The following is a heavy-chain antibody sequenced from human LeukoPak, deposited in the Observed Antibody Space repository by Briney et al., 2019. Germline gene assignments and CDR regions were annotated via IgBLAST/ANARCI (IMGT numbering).Heavy chain of an antibody. CDR2: IYPGDSDT. Sequence: GESLKISCKGSGYSFTTYWIGWVRQMPGKGLEWMGMIYPGDSDTKYSPSFQGQVPFSVDRSISTAYLQWSSLKASDTAMYFCARDTMVRGVYDAFDVWGQGTMVTVSS. D-gene: IGHD3-10*01. V-gene: IGHV5-51*01. J-gene: IGHJ3*01. CDR1: GYSFTTYW. CDR3: ARDTMVRGVYDAFDV.